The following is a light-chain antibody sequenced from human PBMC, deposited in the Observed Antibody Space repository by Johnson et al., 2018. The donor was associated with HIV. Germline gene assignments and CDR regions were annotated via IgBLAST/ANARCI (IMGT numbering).Light chain of an antibody. CDR1: NSNIGNNY. V-gene: IGLV1-51*01. Sequence: QSVLTQPPSVYAAPGQKVTISCSGNNSNIGNNYVSWYQHLPGTAPKLLIYDNDQRPSGIPDRFSGSKSGTSATLGITGLQTGDEADYYCGTWDSSLSAGVFGTGTKVTVL. J-gene: IGLJ1*01. CDR3: GTWDSSLSAGV. CDR2: DND.